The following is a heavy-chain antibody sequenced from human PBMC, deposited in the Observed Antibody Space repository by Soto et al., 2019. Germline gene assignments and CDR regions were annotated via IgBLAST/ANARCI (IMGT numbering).Heavy chain of an antibody. Sequence: EVQLLESGGGSAQPGGSVRLSCAASGFTFSSYGMSWVRQAPGKGLEWVSAISESGGTTYYADSVKGRFTISRDNSKNTQYLQMNRLRAEDTAVYYCTKGDRYSGWFDWGQGTLVIVSS. CDR3: TKGDRYSGWFD. V-gene: IGHV3-23*01. D-gene: IGHD6-19*01. CDR2: ISESGGTT. CDR1: GFTFSSYG. J-gene: IGHJ4*02.